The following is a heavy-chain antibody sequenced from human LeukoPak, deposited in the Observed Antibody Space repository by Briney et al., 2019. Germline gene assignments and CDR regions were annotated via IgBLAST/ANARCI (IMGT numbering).Heavy chain of an antibody. D-gene: IGHD3-16*01. J-gene: IGHJ4*02. V-gene: IGHV4-59*02. CDR1: SASVSSYY. Sequence: SETLSLTCTVSSASVSSYYWSWVRQPPGGGLEWIGYISNSGSPSYNPSFKSRVTFSADTSKNHLSLKLNSVTPADTAVYFCARGGAGPLRDWGQGTLVTVSS. CDR2: ISNSGSP. CDR3: ARGGAGPLRD.